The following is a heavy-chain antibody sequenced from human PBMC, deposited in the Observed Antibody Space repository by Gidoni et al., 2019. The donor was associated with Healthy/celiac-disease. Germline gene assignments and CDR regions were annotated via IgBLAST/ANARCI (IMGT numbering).Heavy chain of an antibody. CDR1: GGSISSSSYY. D-gene: IGHD3-22*01. Sequence: QLQLQESGPGLVKPSETLSLTCTVPGGSISSSSYYWGWIRQPPGKGLEWIGSIYYSGSTYYNPSLKSRVTISVDTSKNQFSLKLSSVTAADTAVYYCARSYYDSSGSLFDIWGQGTMVTVSS. CDR3: ARSYYDSSGSLFDI. J-gene: IGHJ3*02. CDR2: IYYSGST. V-gene: IGHV4-39*01.